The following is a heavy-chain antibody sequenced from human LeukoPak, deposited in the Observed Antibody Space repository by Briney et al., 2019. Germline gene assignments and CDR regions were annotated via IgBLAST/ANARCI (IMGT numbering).Heavy chain of an antibody. V-gene: IGHV1-69*13. J-gene: IGHJ1*01. D-gene: IGHD2-2*01. CDR3: ARGYYDIVVVSKGVAEYFQH. Sequence: GASVKVSCKASGGTFSSYAISWVRQAPGQGLEWMGGIIPIFGTANYAQKFQGRVTITADESTSTAYMELSSLRSEDTAVYYCARGYYDIVVVSKGVAEYFQHWGQGTLVTVSS. CDR2: IIPIFGTA. CDR1: GGTFSSYA.